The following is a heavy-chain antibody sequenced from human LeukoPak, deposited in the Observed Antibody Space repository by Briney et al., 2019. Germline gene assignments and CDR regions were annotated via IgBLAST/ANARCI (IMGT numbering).Heavy chain of an antibody. D-gene: IGHD2-15*01. Sequence: GRSLRLSYAASGFTFSSYSFNWVRQVPGKGLEWVSSITTTFYTYYTDSVKGRFTISRDNAKNSLYLQMISLRAEDTAVYYCARVRAKWYEDYWGQGTLVTVSS. J-gene: IGHJ4*02. V-gene: IGHV3-21*01. CDR2: ITTTFYT. CDR1: GFTFSSYS. CDR3: ARVRAKWYEDY.